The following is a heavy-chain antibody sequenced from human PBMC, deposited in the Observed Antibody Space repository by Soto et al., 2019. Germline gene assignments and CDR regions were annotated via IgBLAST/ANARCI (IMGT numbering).Heavy chain of an antibody. D-gene: IGHD3-3*01. J-gene: IGHJ3*02. CDR2: INPATGAA. CDR3: ARGGGVGVAGSAAFDM. CDR1: GYPVTAYY. V-gene: IGHV1-2*02. Sequence: QLHLVQSGAVVKKPGASVTVSCSASGYPVTAYYMHWVRQAPGRGLEWMGGINPATGAAKYTQTFQGRGHMNRGTSTRTVFMELSGLTSEDTAVFYCARGGGVGVAGSAAFDMWGQGTLVTVSS.